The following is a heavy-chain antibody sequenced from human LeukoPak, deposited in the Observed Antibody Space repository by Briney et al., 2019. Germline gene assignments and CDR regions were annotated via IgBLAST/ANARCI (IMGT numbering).Heavy chain of an antibody. CDR3: ARENKGTVHDSTAAFHY. CDR2: GHHSESP. V-gene: IGHV4-59*01. D-gene: IGHD1-7*01. CDR1: IGSIGNDY. Sequence: NPSETLSLTCTVSIGSIGNDYRSWLRQSPGKGLEWIAYGHHSESPNYNPSLKSRVTISVDRSNNRFSLQLSSVTAADTAVYYCARENKGTVHDSTAAFHYWGQGTLVTVSS. J-gene: IGHJ4*02.